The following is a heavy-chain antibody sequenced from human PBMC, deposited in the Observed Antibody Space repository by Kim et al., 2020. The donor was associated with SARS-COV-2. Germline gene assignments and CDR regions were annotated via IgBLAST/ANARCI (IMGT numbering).Heavy chain of an antibody. D-gene: IGHD3-22*01. CDR1: GGSFSGYY. CDR2: INHSGST. CDR3: ARVYYYDSSGYYYHYYYYYGMDV. V-gene: IGHV4-34*01. Sequence: SETLSLTCAVYGGSFSGYYWSWIRQPPGKGLEWIGEINHSGSTNYNPSLKSRVTISVDTSKNQFSLKLSSVTAADTAVYYCARVYYYDSSGYYYHYYYYYGMDVWGQGTTVTVSS. J-gene: IGHJ6*02.